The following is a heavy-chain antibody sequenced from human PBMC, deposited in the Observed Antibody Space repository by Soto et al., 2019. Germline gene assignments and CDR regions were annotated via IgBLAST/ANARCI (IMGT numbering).Heavy chain of an antibody. CDR1: GFTFSSYG. Sequence: GGSLRLSCAASGFTFSSYGMHWVRQAPGKGLEWVAVIWYDGSNKYYADSVKGRFTISRDNSKNTLYLQMNSLRAEDTAVYYCARVYSGYDSGAFDIWGQGTMFTVSS. CDR2: IWYDGSNK. CDR3: ARVYSGYDSGAFDI. D-gene: IGHD5-12*01. V-gene: IGHV3-33*01. J-gene: IGHJ3*02.